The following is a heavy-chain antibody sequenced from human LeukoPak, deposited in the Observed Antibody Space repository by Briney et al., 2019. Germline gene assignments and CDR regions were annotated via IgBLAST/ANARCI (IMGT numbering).Heavy chain of an antibody. V-gene: IGHV4-59*01. CDR3: ARSGYSYGYDYFDY. D-gene: IGHD5-18*01. Sequence: PSETLSLTCAVSGDSISSYYWSWIRQPPGKGLEWIGFIYYSGSTNYNPSLKSRVTISVDTSKNQFSLKLRSVTAADTAVYYCARSGYSYGYDYFDYWGQGTLVTVSS. CDR1: GDSISSYY. J-gene: IGHJ4*02. CDR2: IYYSGST.